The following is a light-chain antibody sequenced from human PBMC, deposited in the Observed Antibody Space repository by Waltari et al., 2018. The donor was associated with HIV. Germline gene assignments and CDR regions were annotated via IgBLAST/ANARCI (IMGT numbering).Light chain of an antibody. J-gene: IGLJ3*02. V-gene: IGLV3-27*01. Sequence: SVELTQPSSVSVSPGQTATISCSGDVLAEQFGRWFQQKPGQAPLLLIYRDIERPSVIPDRVSASKSGTTFTLTIIEAQTDDEAAYYCYSEPGNGRVFGGGTQLTVL. CDR3: YSEPGNGRV. CDR1: VLAEQF. CDR2: RDI.